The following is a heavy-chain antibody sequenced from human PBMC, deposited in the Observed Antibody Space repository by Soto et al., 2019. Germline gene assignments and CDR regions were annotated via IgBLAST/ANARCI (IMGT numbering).Heavy chain of an antibody. D-gene: IGHD6-19*01. Sequence: QVQLVQSGAEVKKPGASVKVSCKASGYTFTCYGISWVRQAPGQGLEWMGWISAYNGNTNYAQKLQGRVTMTTDTSTSTAYMELRSLRSDDTAVYYCAREAVAGTLYYYYGMDVWGQGTTVTVSS. V-gene: IGHV1-18*01. CDR2: ISAYNGNT. CDR1: GYTFTCYG. J-gene: IGHJ6*02. CDR3: AREAVAGTLYYYYGMDV.